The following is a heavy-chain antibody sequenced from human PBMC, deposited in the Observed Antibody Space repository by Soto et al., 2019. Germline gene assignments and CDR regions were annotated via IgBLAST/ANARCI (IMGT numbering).Heavy chain of an antibody. V-gene: IGHV4-34*01. CDR1: GQSFSGHS. CDR3: ARGSGIVALPGELEDVKYDY. Sequence: QVQLQQWGAGLVKPSETLSLSCAVYGQSFSGHSWAWIRQPPGKGLEWIGEINESGSTYYNPSLKSRVTISADTSKYPFSLKVSSVSAADTAAYFCARGSGIVALPGELEDVKYDYWGQGTLVNVSS. CDR2: INESGST. D-gene: IGHD1-1*01. J-gene: IGHJ4*02.